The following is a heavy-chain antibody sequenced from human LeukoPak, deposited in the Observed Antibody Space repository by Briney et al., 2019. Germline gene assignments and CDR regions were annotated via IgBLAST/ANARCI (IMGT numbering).Heavy chain of an antibody. CDR1: GVSINSCD. V-gene: IGHV4-59*08. D-gene: IGHD6-6*01. Sequence: PSEALSLTCSVSGVSINSCDYCWSWQPPGKGLEWIGYVYYTGSTNYNPSLKSRVTMFEDKSKNQFSLRLSSVTGADTAVHYCARHVPECGSSHFDYWGRGSLVTVSS. CDR2: VYYTGST. CDR3: ARHVPECGSSHFDY. J-gene: IGHJ4*02.